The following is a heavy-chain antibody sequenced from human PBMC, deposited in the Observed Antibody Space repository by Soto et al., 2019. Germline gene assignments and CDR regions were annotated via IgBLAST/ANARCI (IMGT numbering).Heavy chain of an antibody. CDR2: IYYSGST. CDR1: GGSIGSYY. V-gene: IGHV4-59*01. D-gene: IGHD3-10*01. Sequence: SETLSLTCTVSGGSIGSYYWSWIRQPPGKGLEWIGYIYYSGSTNYNPSLKSRVTISVDTSKNQFSLKLSSLPAADTAVYYCARAVKGYYYGSGSPSCAFDIWGQGTMVTVAS. CDR3: ARAVKGYYYGSGSPSCAFDI. J-gene: IGHJ3*02.